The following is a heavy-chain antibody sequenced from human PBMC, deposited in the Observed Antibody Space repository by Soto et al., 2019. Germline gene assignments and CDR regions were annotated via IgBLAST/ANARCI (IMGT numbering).Heavy chain of an antibody. CDR3: ARVTVAGLIFYYYGMDV. D-gene: IGHD6-19*01. CDR2: INAGNGNT. V-gene: IGHV1-3*01. J-gene: IGHJ6*02. CDR1: GYTFTTYA. Sequence: ASVKGSCKASGYTFTTYAIHWVRQAPGQGLEWMGWINAGNGNTQYSQKFQGRVTFTRDTSASTAYMELSSLRSEDTAVYYCARVTVAGLIFYYYGMDVWGQGSTVTVSS.